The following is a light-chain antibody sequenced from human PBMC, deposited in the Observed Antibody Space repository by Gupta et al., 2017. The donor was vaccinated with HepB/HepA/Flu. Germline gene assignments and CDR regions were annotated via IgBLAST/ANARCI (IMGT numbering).Light chain of an antibody. CDR2: GNS. CDR3: QADDSSVYV. V-gene: IGLV1-40*01. CDR1: SSNIGAGYD. Sequence: QSVLPQPPSVSGAPGQRVTISCTGSSSNIGAGYDVHWYQQLPGTAHKLLIYGNSKRPSGVPDRFSGYKSGTSAALAITGRQAEDEADYYCQADDSSVYVFGTGTKVTVL. J-gene: IGLJ1*01.